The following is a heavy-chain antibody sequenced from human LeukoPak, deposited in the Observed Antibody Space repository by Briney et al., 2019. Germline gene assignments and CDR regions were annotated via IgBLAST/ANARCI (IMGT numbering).Heavy chain of an antibody. D-gene: IGHD1-26*01. V-gene: IGHV3-21*01. J-gene: IGHJ5*02. Sequence: PGGSLRLSCAASGFTFSTYSMNWVRQAPGKGLEWVSSISSGSSFIYYADSVKGRFTISRDNAKNSLFLQMNSLRAEDTAVYYCARGNLLIVGATNNWFDPWGQGTLVTVSS. CDR1: GFTFSTYS. CDR3: ARGNLLIVGATNNWFDP. CDR2: ISSGSSFI.